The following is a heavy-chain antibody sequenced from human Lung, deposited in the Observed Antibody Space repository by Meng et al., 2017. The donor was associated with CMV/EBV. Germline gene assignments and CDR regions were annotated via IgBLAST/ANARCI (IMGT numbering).Heavy chain of an antibody. Sequence: GESXKISCAASGFTVSGNYMNWVRQAPGKGLEWVSVIYSGGSTYYADSVKGRFTISRDTSRNTQYLQLNSLRAEDTAVYYCARDSYGMDVWGQGTTVTVSS. CDR1: GFTVSGNY. CDR3: ARDSYGMDV. V-gene: IGHV3-53*01. CDR2: IYSGGST. J-gene: IGHJ6*02.